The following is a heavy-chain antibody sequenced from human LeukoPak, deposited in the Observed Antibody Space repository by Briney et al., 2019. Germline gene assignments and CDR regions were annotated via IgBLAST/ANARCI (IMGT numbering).Heavy chain of an antibody. CDR1: RFTFSSYG. CDR3: AKDPFAWGGSYYFDY. J-gene: IGHJ4*02. D-gene: IGHD3-16*01. V-gene: IGHV3-30*18. Sequence: GGSLRLSCAASRFTFSSYGMYWVRQAPGKGLEWVAVISYDGSNKYYADSVKGRFTISRDNSKNTLYLQMNSLRAEDTAVYYCAKDPFAWGGSYYFDYWGQGTLVTVSS. CDR2: ISYDGSNK.